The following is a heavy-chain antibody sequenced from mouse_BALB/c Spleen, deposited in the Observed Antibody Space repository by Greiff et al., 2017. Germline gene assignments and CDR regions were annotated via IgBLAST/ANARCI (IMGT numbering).Heavy chain of an antibody. Sequence: EVQRVESGGGLVKPGGSLKLSCAASGFTFSSYAMSWVRQSPEKRLEWVAEISSGGSYTYYPDTVTGRFTISRDNAKNTLYLEMSSLRSEDTAMYYCARESLPGPFAYWGQGTLVTVSA. V-gene: IGHV5-9-4*01. CDR1: GFTFSSYA. J-gene: IGHJ3*01. CDR3: ARESLPGPFAY. CDR2: ISSGGSYT. D-gene: IGHD3-1*01.